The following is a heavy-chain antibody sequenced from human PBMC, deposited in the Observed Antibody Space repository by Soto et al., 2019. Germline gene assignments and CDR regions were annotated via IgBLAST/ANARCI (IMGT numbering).Heavy chain of an antibody. J-gene: IGHJ6*02. CDR2: ISAYNGNT. D-gene: IGHD3-10*01. Sequence: ASVKVSCKASGYTFTSYGISWVRQAPGQGLEWMGWISAYNGNTNYAQKFQGRVTMTRDTSTSTVYMELSSLRSEDTAVYYCARSYYYGSGSYYTHGYYYYGMDVWGQGTTVTVSS. V-gene: IGHV1-18*01. CDR3: ARSYYYGSGSYYTHGYYYYGMDV. CDR1: GYTFTSYG.